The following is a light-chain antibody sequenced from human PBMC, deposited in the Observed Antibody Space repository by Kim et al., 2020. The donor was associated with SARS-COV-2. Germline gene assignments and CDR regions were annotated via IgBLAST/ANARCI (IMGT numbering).Light chain of an antibody. V-gene: IGLV2-23*01. Sequence: QSALTQPASVSGSPGQSITISCTGTSSDVGTYNLLSWYQQHPGKAPKLMIYEGSKRPSGVSDRFSGSKSGNTASLTISGLQAEDEANYYCCSYAGRGTYVFGTGTKVTVL. CDR2: EGS. CDR3: CSYAGRGTYV. CDR1: SSDVGTYNL. J-gene: IGLJ1*01.